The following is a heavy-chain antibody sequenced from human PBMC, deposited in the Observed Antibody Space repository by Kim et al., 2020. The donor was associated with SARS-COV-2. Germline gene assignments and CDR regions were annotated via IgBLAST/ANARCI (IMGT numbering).Heavy chain of an antibody. CDR3: ARSDGYSYFDY. D-gene: IGHD2-15*01. J-gene: IGHJ4*02. Sequence: NKYYADSGKGRFTNSRDNSKNTLYLQMNSLRAEDTAVYYCARSDGYSYFDYWGQGTLVTVSS. V-gene: IGHV3-30*01. CDR2: NK.